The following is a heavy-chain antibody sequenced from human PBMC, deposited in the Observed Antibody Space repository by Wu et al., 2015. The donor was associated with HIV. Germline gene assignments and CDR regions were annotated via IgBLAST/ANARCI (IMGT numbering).Heavy chain of an antibody. CDR2: MNSNNGKT. D-gene: IGHD3-9*01. J-gene: IGHJ4*02. V-gene: IGHV1-8*01. CDR1: GYTITTYD. Sequence: QVQLVQSGAEVKKPGASVRVSCKTSGYTITTYDFNWVRQAPGQGLEWMGWMNSNNGKTGYGQKFQGRVAMTRNISTRTAYMEVSSLTSEDTAVYYCARGLRDILTGYYSAFEYWGQGTLVTVSS. CDR3: ARGLRDILTGYYSAFEY.